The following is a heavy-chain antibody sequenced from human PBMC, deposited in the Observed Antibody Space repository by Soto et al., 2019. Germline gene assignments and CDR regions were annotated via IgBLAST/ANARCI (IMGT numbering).Heavy chain of an antibody. CDR2: IYYSGST. D-gene: IGHD3-22*01. V-gene: IGHV4-31*03. J-gene: IGHJ4*02. CDR3: AADVYSSGIIDY. CDR1: GGSISSGGYY. Sequence: QVQLQESGPGLVKPSQTLSLTCTVSGGSISSGGYYWSWIRQHPGKGLEWIGYIYYSGSTYYNPSLKSRVTISVATSKNQFSLKLSSVTAADTAVYYCAADVYSSGIIDYWGQGTLVTVSS.